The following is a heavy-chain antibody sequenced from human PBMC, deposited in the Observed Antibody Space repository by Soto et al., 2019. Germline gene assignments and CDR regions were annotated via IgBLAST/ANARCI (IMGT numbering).Heavy chain of an antibody. Sequence: RLRSLSLTCAISGDSVSSNSAAWNWIRESPSRGLEWLGRTYYRSKWYNDYAVSVKSRITINPDTSKNQFSLQLNSVTPEDTAVYYCARACIWYSSSWSLDYGMDVWGQGTTVTVSS. D-gene: IGHD6-13*01. CDR3: ARACIWYSSSWSLDYGMDV. V-gene: IGHV6-1*01. J-gene: IGHJ6*02. CDR2: TYYRSKWYN. CDR1: GDSVSSNSAA.